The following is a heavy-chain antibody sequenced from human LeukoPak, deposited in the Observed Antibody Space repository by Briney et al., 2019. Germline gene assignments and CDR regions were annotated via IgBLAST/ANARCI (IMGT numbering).Heavy chain of an antibody. J-gene: IGHJ4*02. CDR1: GYTFTSYD. D-gene: IGHD2-15*01. CDR2: INPNSGGT. Sequence: ASVKVSCKASGYTFTSYDINWVRQATGQGLEWMGWINPNSGGTNYAQKFQGRVTMTRDTSISTAYMELSRLRSDDTAVYYCAREGCSGGSCYPHFDYWGQGTLVTVSS. CDR3: AREGCSGGSCYPHFDY. V-gene: IGHV1-2*02.